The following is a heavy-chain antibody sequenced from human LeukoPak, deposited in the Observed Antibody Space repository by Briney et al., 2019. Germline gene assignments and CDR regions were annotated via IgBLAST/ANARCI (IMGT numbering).Heavy chain of an antibody. Sequence: GSLRLSCAASGFTFSSYAMHWVRQAPGKGLEYVSAISSNGGSTYYANSVKGRFTISRDNSKNTLYLQMGSLRAEDMAVYYCARAKTLVGANRYYFDYWGQGTLVTVSS. D-gene: IGHD1-26*01. V-gene: IGHV3-64*01. CDR1: GFTFSSYA. CDR2: ISSNGGST. CDR3: ARAKTLVGANRYYFDY. J-gene: IGHJ4*02.